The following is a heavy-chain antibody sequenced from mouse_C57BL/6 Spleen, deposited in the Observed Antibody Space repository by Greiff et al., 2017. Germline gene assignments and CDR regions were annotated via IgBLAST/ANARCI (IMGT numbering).Heavy chain of an antibody. D-gene: IGHD2-4*01. J-gene: IGHJ3*01. CDR3: ARGAPGYYDYEWWFAY. CDR2: INPNNGGT. V-gene: IGHV1-18*01. Sequence: VQLQQSGPELVKPGASVKIPCKASGYTFTDYNMDWVKQSHGKSLEWIGDINPNNGGTIYNQKFKGKATLTVDKSSSTAYMELRSLTSEDTAVYYGARGAPGYYDYEWWFAYWGQGTLVTVSA. CDR1: GYTFTDYN.